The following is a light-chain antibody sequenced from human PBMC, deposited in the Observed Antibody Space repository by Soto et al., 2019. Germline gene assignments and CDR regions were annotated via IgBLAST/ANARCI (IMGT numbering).Light chain of an antibody. CDR1: SGSSARNY. V-gene: IGLV6-57*04. J-gene: IGLJ2*01. CDR3: QSYDSINPVV. Sequence: NFMLTQPHSVSEAPGKTVTISCTRSSGSSARNYVQWYQQRPGSAPTTLIYEDNERPSGVPDRFSGSIDSSSNSASLTISGLTTEDEADYYCQSYDSINPVVFGGGTKLTVL. CDR2: EDN.